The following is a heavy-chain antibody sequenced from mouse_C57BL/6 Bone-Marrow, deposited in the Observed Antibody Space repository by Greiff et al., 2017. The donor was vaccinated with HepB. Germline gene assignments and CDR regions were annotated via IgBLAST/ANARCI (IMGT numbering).Heavy chain of an antibody. CDR2: ISSGGSYT. CDR1: GFTFSSYG. D-gene: IGHD1-1*01. Sequence: EVKLMESGGDLVKPGGSLKLSCVASGFTFSSYGMSWVRQTPDKRLEWVATISSGGSYTYYPDSVKGRFTISRDNAKNTLYLQMSSLKSEDTAMYYCARQGRYYYGSSYVKYYYAMDYWGQGTSVTVSS. J-gene: IGHJ4*01. CDR3: ARQGRYYYGSSYVKYYYAMDY. V-gene: IGHV5-6*01.